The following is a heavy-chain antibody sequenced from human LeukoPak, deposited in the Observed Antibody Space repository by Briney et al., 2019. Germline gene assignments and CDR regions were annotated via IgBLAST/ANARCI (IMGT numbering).Heavy chain of an antibody. CDR3: ARDVGYCSGGSCQN. Sequence: ASVKVSCKASGYTFTGYYMHWVRQAPGHGLEWMGRINPNSGGTNYAQKFQGRVTMTRDTSVSTAYMELSRLRSDDTAVYYCARDVGYCSGGSCQNWGQGTLVTVSS. D-gene: IGHD2-15*01. CDR1: GYTFTGYY. J-gene: IGHJ4*02. CDR2: INPNSGGT. V-gene: IGHV1-2*06.